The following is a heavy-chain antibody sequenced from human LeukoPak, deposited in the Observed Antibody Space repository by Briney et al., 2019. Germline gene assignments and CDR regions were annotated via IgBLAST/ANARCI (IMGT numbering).Heavy chain of an antibody. D-gene: IGHD3-16*01. CDR1: GFTFSSDA. V-gene: IGHV3-30*04. J-gene: IGHJ3*02. Sequence: PGGSLRLSCVASGFTFSSDAMHWVRQAPGKGVEWVAVISYDGKEKYHADSVKGRFTISRDNSKNTLCLQMNSLRAEDTAVYYCAKVPSYDYVWGSGVNAFDIWGQGTMVTVSS. CDR2: ISYDGKEK. CDR3: AKVPSYDYVWGSGVNAFDI.